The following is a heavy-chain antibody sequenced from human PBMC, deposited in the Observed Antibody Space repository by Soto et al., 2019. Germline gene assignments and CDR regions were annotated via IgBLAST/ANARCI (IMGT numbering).Heavy chain of an antibody. D-gene: IGHD3-10*01. V-gene: IGHV3-23*01. J-gene: IGHJ4*03. Sequence: EVRLLESGGGLVQPGGSLRLSCAGSGFTFSSNAMSWVRQAPGKGLEWVSSVSGDGYASDYADSVKGRFTVARHNPMNTLYLQMNSLRAEDTAVYYCAKRHYYGSGSFALATWGQGTLVTVSS. CDR2: VSGDGYAS. CDR1: GFTFSSNA. CDR3: AKRHYYGSGSFALAT.